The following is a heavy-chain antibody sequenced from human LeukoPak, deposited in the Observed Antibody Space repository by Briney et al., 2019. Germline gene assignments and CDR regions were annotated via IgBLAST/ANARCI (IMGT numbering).Heavy chain of an antibody. CDR1: GFTFSSYA. Sequence: GGSLRLSCAASGFTFSSYAMHWVRQAPGKGLEWVAVISYDGSNKYYADSVKGRFTISRDNSKNTLYLQMNSLRAEDTAVYYCAGEWEPYAFDIWGQGTMVTVSS. J-gene: IGHJ3*02. D-gene: IGHD1-26*01. CDR2: ISYDGSNK. CDR3: AGEWEPYAFDI. V-gene: IGHV3-30-3*01.